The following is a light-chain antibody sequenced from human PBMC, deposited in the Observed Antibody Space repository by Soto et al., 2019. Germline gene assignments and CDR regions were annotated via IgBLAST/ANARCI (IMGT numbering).Light chain of an antibody. CDR3: QHTLKWPPT. Sequence: EVVLTQSPVTLSLSPGERATLSCRASQSFRGLLAWYQQKPGQAPRLLIYDASARAAGIPARFSGSGSATEFTLTISSLQSEDFALYYCQHTLKWPPTFGQGTRVEI. CDR2: DAS. V-gene: IGKV3-15*01. J-gene: IGKJ1*01. CDR1: QSFRGL.